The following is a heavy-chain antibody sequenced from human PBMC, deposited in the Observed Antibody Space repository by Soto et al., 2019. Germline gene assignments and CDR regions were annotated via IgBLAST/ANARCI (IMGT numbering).Heavy chain of an antibody. J-gene: IGHJ6*02. CDR1: GGSISSGGYY. D-gene: IGHD3-10*01. V-gene: IGHV4-31*03. Sequence: PSETLSLTCTVSGGSISSGGYYWTWIRQHPGKGLEWIGYIYYSGSTYYNPSLKSRVTISVDTSKNQFSLKLSSVTAADTAVYYCARAKYYYGSGKDGMDVWGQGTTVTVSS. CDR2: IYYSGST. CDR3: ARAKYYYGSGKDGMDV.